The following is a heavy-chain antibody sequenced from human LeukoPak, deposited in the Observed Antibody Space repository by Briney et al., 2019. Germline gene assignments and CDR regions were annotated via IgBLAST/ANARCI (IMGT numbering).Heavy chain of an antibody. CDR3: TREDY. V-gene: IGHV1-2*02. CDR2: IIPNSGAT. CDR1: GYTFTGNP. J-gene: IGHJ4*02. Sequence: AASVKVSRKASGYTFTGNPILWVRQAPGQGLEWMGWIIPNSGATTYAQKFQGRVAMTRDTSISTAFMELSSLRSDDTAVYYCTREDYWGQGTPVTVSS.